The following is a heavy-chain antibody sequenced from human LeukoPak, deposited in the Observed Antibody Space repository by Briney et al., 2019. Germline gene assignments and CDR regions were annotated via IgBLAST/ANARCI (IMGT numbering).Heavy chain of an antibody. CDR1: GYTFTSYD. D-gene: IGHD3-22*01. J-gene: IGHJ4*02. V-gene: IGHV1-8*01. Sequence: GASVKVSCKASGYTFTSYDINWVRQATGQGLEWMGWMNPNSGNTGYAQKFQGRVTMTRNTSISTAYMELSSLRSEDTAVYYCARDLSYYYDSSAYYLDYWGQGTLVTVSS. CDR2: MNPNSGNT. CDR3: ARDLSYYYDSSAYYLDY.